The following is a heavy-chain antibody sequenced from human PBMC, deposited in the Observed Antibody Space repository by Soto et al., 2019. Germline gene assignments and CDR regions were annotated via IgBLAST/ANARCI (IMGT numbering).Heavy chain of an antibody. Sequence: QVQLVQSGAEVKKPGASVKVTCKASGYTFTSYAMHWVRQAPGQRLEWMGWINAGNGNTKYSQKFQGRVTITRDTSACTAYMELSSLRSEDTAVYYCARDLLGITIFGVGGCPFDYWGQRTLVTVSS. CDR2: INAGNGNT. J-gene: IGHJ4*02. CDR3: ARDLLGITIFGVGGCPFDY. D-gene: IGHD3-3*01. V-gene: IGHV1-3*01. CDR1: GYTFTSYA.